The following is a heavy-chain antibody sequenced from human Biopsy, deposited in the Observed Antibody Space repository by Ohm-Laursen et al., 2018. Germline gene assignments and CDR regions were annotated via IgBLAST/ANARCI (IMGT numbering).Heavy chain of an antibody. Sequence: SETLSLTCSVSGYSMSTYYWSWIRQSPGKGLEWIGHIYYSGSTNYNPSLQSRVVMSVDTSKNQFSLRLNSVTAADTATYYCARDRGSGWTDYWGQGTLATVSS. CDR1: GYSMSTYY. D-gene: IGHD6-19*01. CDR3: ARDRGSGWTDY. V-gene: IGHV4-59*01. CDR2: IYYSGST. J-gene: IGHJ4*02.